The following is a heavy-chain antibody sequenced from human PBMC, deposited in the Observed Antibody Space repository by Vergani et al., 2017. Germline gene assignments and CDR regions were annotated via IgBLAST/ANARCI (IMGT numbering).Heavy chain of an antibody. CDR2: TWYDGNNK. CDR1: GFTFNQYG. D-gene: IGHD1-14*01. J-gene: IGHJ5*02. Sequence: QVQLVESGGGVVQPGRSLRLSCAASGFTFNQYGMHWVRQAPGKGLEWVAVTWYDGNNKQYADSVKGRFTISRDNSKSTMYLQMNSLRDEDTGEYYCARDLRLLYNRFDPWGQGALVTDS. V-gene: IGHV3-33*01. CDR3: ARDLRLLYNRFDP.